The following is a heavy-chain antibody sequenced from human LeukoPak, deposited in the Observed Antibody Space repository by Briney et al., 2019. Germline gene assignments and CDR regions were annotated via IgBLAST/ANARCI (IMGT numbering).Heavy chain of an antibody. CDR3: ARGWDSSGWYKGGGFDY. V-gene: IGHV4-4*07. J-gene: IGHJ4*02. D-gene: IGHD6-19*01. Sequence: SETLSLTCTVSGGSISSYYWSWIRQPAGKGLEWIGRIYTSGSTNYNPSLKSRVTMSVDTSKNQFSLKLSSVTAADTAVYYCARGWDSSGWYKGGGFDYWGQGTLVTVSS. CDR2: IYTSGST. CDR1: GGSISSYY.